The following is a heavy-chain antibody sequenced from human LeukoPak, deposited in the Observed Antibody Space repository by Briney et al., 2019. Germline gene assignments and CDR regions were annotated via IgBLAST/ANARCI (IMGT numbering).Heavy chain of an antibody. J-gene: IGHJ4*02. CDR3: ATSKLWFGELAY. Sequence: RASVKVSCKVSGYTLTELSMHWVRQAPGKGLEWMGGFDPEDGETIYAQKFQGRVTMTEDTSTDTAYMELSSLRSEDTAVYYCATSKLWFGELAYWGQGTLVTVSS. D-gene: IGHD3-10*01. CDR2: FDPEDGET. V-gene: IGHV1-24*01. CDR1: GYTLTELS.